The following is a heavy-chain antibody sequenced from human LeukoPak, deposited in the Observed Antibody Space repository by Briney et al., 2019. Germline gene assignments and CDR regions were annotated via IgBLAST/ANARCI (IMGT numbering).Heavy chain of an antibody. CDR3: ARHYLSDGILSTFDP. J-gene: IGHJ5*02. CDR2: IYYRGST. CDR1: GGSISSSPYY. V-gene: IGHV4-39*01. Sequence: KSSETLSLTCTVSGGSISSSPYYWGWIRQPPGKGLEWIGTIYYRGSTYSNPSLNSRVTISLDTSKNQFSLWLRSVTAADTALYYCARHYLSDGILSTFDPWGQGTLVTVSS. D-gene: IGHD2-2*01.